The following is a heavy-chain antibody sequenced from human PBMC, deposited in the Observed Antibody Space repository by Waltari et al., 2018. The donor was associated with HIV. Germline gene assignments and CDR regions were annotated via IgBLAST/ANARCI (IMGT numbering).Heavy chain of an antibody. V-gene: IGHV3-23*01. CDR1: GFTFSSYA. CDR2: ISGSGGST. D-gene: IGHD6-6*01. CDR3: AKDSIAARPFDY. J-gene: IGHJ4*02. Sequence: EVQLLESGGGLVQPGGSLRLSCAASGFTFSSYAMSWFRQTPGKGLEWVSAISGSGGSTYYADSVKGRFTISRDNSKNTLYLQMNSLRAEDTAVYYCAKDSIAARPFDYWGQGTLVTVSS.